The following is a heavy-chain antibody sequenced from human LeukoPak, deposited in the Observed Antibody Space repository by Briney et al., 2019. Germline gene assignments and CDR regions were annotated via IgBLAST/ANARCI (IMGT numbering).Heavy chain of an antibody. CDR1: GFSLRSYA. V-gene: IGHV3-30-3*01. CDR3: ARGSGDFDY. J-gene: IGHJ4*02. Sequence: PGGALRLSCAASGFSLRSYAMHWVRQAPGQGLEWVAVISYDGSNKYYADSVKGRFTISRDNSKNTLYLQMNSLRAEDTAVYYCARGSGDFDYWGQGTLVTVSS. CDR2: ISYDGSNK. D-gene: IGHD3-10*01.